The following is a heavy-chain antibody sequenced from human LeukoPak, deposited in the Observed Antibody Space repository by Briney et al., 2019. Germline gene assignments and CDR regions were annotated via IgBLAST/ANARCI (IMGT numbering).Heavy chain of an antibody. Sequence: GGSLRLSCAASGFTFSSYAMHGVRQAPGKGLEWVAVISYDGSNKYYADSVKGRFTISRDNSKNTLYLQMNSLRAEDTAVYYCARDLGVDIAMVLDYWGQGTLVTVSA. D-gene: IGHD5-18*01. CDR2: ISYDGSNK. V-gene: IGHV3-30*04. CDR1: GFTFSSYA. CDR3: ARDLGVDIAMVLDY. J-gene: IGHJ4*02.